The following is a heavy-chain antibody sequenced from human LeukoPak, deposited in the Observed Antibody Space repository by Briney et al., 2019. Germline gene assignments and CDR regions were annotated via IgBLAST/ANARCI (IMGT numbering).Heavy chain of an antibody. CDR3: TTDRLFFQH. CDR1: GFNISNAW. V-gene: IGHV3-15*01. D-gene: IGHD4/OR15-4a*01. Sequence: GGSLRLSCEALGFNISNAWMSWVRQTPGKGLEWVGRLKSKANGGTIDFAAPVTGRFTISRDDSKNLMHLQLNSLKTEDSGVYFCTTDRLFFQHWGQGTVVTVS. J-gene: IGHJ1*01. CDR2: LKSKANGGTI.